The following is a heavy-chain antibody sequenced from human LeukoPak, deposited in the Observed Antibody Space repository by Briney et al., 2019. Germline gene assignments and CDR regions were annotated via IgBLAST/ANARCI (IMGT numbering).Heavy chain of an antibody. Sequence: GGSLRLSCAASGFTFSSYGMHWVRQAPGKGLEWVAFIRYDGSNKYYADSVKGRFTISRDNAKNSLYLQMNSLRAEDTAVYYCARSGTTYYYDSGSRIWGQGTMVTVSS. V-gene: IGHV3-30*02. CDR2: IRYDGSNK. D-gene: IGHD3-22*01. CDR3: ARSGTTYYYDSGSRI. J-gene: IGHJ3*02. CDR1: GFTFSSYG.